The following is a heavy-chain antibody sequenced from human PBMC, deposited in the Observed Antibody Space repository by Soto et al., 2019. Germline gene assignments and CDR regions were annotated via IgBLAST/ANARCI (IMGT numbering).Heavy chain of an antibody. J-gene: IGHJ4*02. D-gene: IGHD3-16*01. CDR2: IYYIGST. Sequence: SETLSLTCTVSGGSISSGDYYWSWIRQHPGKGLEWIGYIYYIGSTYNNPSLKSRVTISVDTSKNQFSLKLSSVTAADTAVYYCARDASWAVDYWGQGTLVTVSS. CDR3: ARDASWAVDY. V-gene: IGHV4-30-4*08. CDR1: GGSISSGDYY.